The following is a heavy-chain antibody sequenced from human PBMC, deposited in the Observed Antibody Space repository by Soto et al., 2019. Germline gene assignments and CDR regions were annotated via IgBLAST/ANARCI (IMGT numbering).Heavy chain of an antibody. Sequence: GGSLRLSCAASGFTVSSNYMSWVRQAPGKGLEWVSVIYSGGSTYYADSVKGRFTISRHNSKNTLYLQMNSLRAEDTAVYYCARRVVVAATRGYYFDYWGQGTLVTVSS. CDR3: ARRVVVAATRGYYFDY. V-gene: IGHV3-53*01. D-gene: IGHD2-15*01. CDR1: GFTVSSNY. J-gene: IGHJ4*02. CDR2: IYSGGST.